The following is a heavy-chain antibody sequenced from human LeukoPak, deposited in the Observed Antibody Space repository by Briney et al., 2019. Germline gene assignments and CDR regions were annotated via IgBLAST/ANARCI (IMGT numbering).Heavy chain of an antibody. V-gene: IGHV3-66*01. Sequence: PGGSLRLSCAASGFTLSSNYMSWVRQAPGRGLEWVSVIYSGGSTYYSDSVKGRFTISRDNSKNTLFLQMNSRRAGDRDVYYCARGTVTMVDYWGEGTLVSVSS. CDR2: IYSGGST. J-gene: IGHJ4*02. CDR1: GFTLSSNY. CDR3: ARGTVTMVDY. D-gene: IGHD3-10*01.